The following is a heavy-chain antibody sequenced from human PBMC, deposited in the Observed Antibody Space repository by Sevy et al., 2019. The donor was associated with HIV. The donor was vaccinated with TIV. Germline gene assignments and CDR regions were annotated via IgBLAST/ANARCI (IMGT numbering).Heavy chain of an antibody. Sequence: GGSLRLSCAASGFTFSSYWMHWVRQAPGKGLVWVSRIYGDGSITEYADSVKGRFTISRDNAKNTLYLQMTSLRAEDTAVYYCAKDIVVVVAATLRYYYYGMDVWGQGTTVTVSS. CDR3: AKDIVVVVAATLRYYYYGMDV. CDR2: IYGDGSIT. CDR1: GFTFSSYW. J-gene: IGHJ6*02. V-gene: IGHV3-74*01. D-gene: IGHD2-15*01.